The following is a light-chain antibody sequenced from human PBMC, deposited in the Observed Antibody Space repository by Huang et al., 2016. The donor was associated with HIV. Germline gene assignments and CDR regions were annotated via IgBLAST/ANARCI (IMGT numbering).Light chain of an antibody. CDR3: QQYGSSQLT. V-gene: IGKV3-20*01. Sequence: EIVLTQSPGTLSLSPGERATLSCRASQSVSSSYLAWYQQKPGQAPRLLIYDASSRAAGIPDRFSGSGSVTDFTLTISRLEPEDFTVYYCQQYGSSQLTFGGGTKVEIK. J-gene: IGKJ4*01. CDR2: DAS. CDR1: QSVSSSY.